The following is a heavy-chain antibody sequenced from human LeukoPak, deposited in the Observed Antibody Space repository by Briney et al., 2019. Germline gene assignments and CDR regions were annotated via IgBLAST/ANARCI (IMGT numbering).Heavy chain of an antibody. Sequence: SETLSLTCTVSGGSMSGYYWSWIRQSPGKGLEWIGNIYDSTNIKKNPSLKSRITRSVDTSKKQVSLKLSAVTAPDRAGYYCAGKVGPWAFYIWGQGTMVTVSS. J-gene: IGHJ3*02. CDR3: AGKVGPWAFYI. CDR1: GGSMSGYY. V-gene: IGHV4-59*08. CDR2: IYDSTNI.